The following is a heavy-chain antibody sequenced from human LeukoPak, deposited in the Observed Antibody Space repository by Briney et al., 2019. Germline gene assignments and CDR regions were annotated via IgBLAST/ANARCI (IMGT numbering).Heavy chain of an antibody. CDR3: ARDGSGSPIYYFDY. J-gene: IGHJ4*02. CDR2: IYYSGST. Sequence: PSETLSLTCTVSGGSISSSSYYWGWIRQPPGKGLEWIGSIYYSGSTYYNPSLKSRVTISVDTSKNQFSLKLSSVTAADTAVYYCARDGSGSPIYYFDYWGQGTLVTVSS. CDR1: GGSISSSSYY. D-gene: IGHD3-10*01. V-gene: IGHV4-39*02.